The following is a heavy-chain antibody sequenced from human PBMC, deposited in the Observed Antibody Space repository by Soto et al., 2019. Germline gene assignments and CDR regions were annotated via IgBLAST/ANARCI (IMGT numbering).Heavy chain of an antibody. J-gene: IGHJ6*02. Sequence: GGALRLSCADSKFTFSSYAMHWVRQAPGKGLEWVAVISYDGGNKYYADSVKGRFTISRDNSKNTLYLRMNSLRPADTAVYYCASSYDPDYYYYYGMDVWGQGTTVTVSS. V-gene: IGHV3-30*04. CDR3: ASSYDPDYYYYYGMDV. CDR2: ISYDGGNK. D-gene: IGHD5-18*01. CDR1: KFTFSSYA.